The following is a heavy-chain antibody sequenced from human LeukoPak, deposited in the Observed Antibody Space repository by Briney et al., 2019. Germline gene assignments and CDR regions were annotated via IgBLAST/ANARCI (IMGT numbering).Heavy chain of an antibody. CDR3: AKVYCSSPRCFLPFDY. J-gene: IGHJ4*02. D-gene: IGHD2-2*01. CDR1: GFTFKNFA. CDR2: IPYRAGKS. V-gene: IGHV3-23*01. Sequence: GGSLRLPCSTSGFTFKNFALSWVRQAPGKGLEWVATIPYRAGKSYYADSVQGRFSISRDDSAKTVYLHLNSLRAGDTAIYYCAKVYCSSPRCFLPFDYWGQGTLLTVSS.